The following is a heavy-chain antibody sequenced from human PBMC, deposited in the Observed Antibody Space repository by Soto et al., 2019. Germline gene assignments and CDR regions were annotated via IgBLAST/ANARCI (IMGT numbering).Heavy chain of an antibody. D-gene: IGHD3-22*01. CDR3: ARATMLALLTN. CDR2: IYSGGST. V-gene: IGHV3-66*01. J-gene: IGHJ4*02. Sequence: EVQLVESGGGLVQPGGSLRLSCAASGFTVSTNFMSWVRQAPGKGLEWVSVIYSGGSTYYADSVKGRFTISRDNSKNTLYLQMNSLRAEDTAVYYCARATMLALLTNWGQGTLVTVSS. CDR1: GFTVSTNF.